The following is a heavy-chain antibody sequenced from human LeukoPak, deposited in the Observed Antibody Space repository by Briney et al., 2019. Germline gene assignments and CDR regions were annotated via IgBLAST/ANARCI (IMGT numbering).Heavy chain of an antibody. D-gene: IGHD3-9*01. CDR3: ARDPPYEDILTGYGAFDI. V-gene: IGHV4-34*01. CDR2: INHSGST. J-gene: IGHJ3*02. Sequence: SETLSLTCAVYGGSFSGYYWSWIRQPPGKGLEWIGEINHSGSTNYNPSLKSRVTISVDTSKNQFSLKLSSVTAADTAVYYCARDPPYEDILTGYGAFDIWGQGTMVTVSS. CDR1: GGSFSGYY.